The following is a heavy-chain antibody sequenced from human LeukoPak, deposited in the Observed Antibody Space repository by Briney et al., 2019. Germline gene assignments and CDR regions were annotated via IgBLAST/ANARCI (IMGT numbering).Heavy chain of an antibody. V-gene: IGHV4-59*01. D-gene: IGHD5-24*01. J-gene: IGHJ4*02. Sequence: SETLSLTCTVSGGSINSYCWSWLRQPPGRGLEWIGYIYYTGTTNYNPSLKSRVAISVDTSKNQFSLKLSSVTAADTAVYYCERDKGDGTRPSSEGFDYWGQGTLVTVSS. CDR3: ERDKGDGTRPSSEGFDY. CDR1: GGSINSYC. CDR2: IYYTGTT.